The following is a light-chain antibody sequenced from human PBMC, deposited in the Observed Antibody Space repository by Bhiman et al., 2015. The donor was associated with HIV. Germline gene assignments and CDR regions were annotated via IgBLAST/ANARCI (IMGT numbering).Light chain of an antibody. Sequence: QSALTQPASVSGSPGQSITISCSGTSSDIGGSDSVSWYQHHPGKAPKLIIYHVSEWPAGVSSRFSGSKSGNTASLAISGLRAEDEADYYCSSYAGHNIYVFGTATKVTVL. V-gene: IGLV2-14*03. CDR2: HVS. CDR1: SSDIGGSDS. J-gene: IGLJ1*01. CDR3: SSYAGHNIYV.